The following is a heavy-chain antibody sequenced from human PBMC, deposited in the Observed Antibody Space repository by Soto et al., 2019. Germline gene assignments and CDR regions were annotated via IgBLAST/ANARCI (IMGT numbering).Heavy chain of an antibody. Sequence: EVQLVESGGGLVQPGGSLRLSCAASGFTFSTYWMHWIRQVPVKGLEWVSRINIDASHTYYADSVKGRFTISRDNAKNPLHLEMNNLRAEDTAVYYCVRDGHCLTTSCYGNWFDPWGQGTLVTVSS. CDR3: VRDGHCLTTSCYGNWFDP. CDR1: GFTFSTYW. CDR2: INIDASHT. J-gene: IGHJ5*02. V-gene: IGHV3-74*01. D-gene: IGHD2-2*01.